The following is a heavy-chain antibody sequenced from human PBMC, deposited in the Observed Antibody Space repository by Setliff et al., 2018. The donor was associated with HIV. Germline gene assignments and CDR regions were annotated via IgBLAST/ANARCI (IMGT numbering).Heavy chain of an antibody. V-gene: IGHV1-69*13. CDR1: GGTFRSHE. Sequence: GASVKVSCKASGGTFRSHEISWVRQAPGQGLEWMGGIVPILNTGNYAPKFQGRVTITADGSTTTAYMELSSLRSEDTAVYYCARAPRLTMIRGVFDYWGQGTLVTVSS. D-gene: IGHD3-10*01. CDR3: ARAPRLTMIRGVFDY. CDR2: IVPILNTG. J-gene: IGHJ4*02.